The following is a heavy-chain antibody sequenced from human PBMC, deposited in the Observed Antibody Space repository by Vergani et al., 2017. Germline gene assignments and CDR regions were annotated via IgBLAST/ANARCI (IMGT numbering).Heavy chain of an antibody. J-gene: IGHJ4*02. CDR1: GFTFSSYG. CDR3: ANTPGQYSSSWGIDY. D-gene: IGHD6-13*01. CDR2: ISYDGSNK. Sequence: QVQLVESGGGVFQPGRSLRLSCAASGFTFSSYGMHWVRQAPGKGLEWVAVISYDGSNKYYADSVKGRFTISRDNSKNTLYLQMNSLRAEDTAVYYCANTPGQYSSSWGIDYWGQGTLVTVSS. V-gene: IGHV3-30*18.